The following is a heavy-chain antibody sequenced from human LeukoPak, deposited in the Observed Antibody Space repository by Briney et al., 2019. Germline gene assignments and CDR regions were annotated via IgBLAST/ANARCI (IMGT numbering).Heavy chain of an antibody. V-gene: IGHV3-33*06. Sequence: PGGSLRLSCAASGFTFSSYGMHWVRQAPGKGLEWVAAIWYDGSNKYYADSVKGRFTISRDNSKNALYLQMNSLRAEDTAVYYCAKVGRDYDSSGYYYYLDYWGQGTLVTVSS. D-gene: IGHD3-22*01. CDR2: IWYDGSNK. CDR3: AKVGRDYDSSGYYYYLDY. J-gene: IGHJ4*02. CDR1: GFTFSSYG.